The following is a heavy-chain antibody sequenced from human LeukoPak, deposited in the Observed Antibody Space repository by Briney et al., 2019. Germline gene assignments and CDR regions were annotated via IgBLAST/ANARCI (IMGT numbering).Heavy chain of an antibody. CDR2: IYYSGST. V-gene: IGHV4-39*01. CDR1: GGSISSSSYY. J-gene: IGHJ3*02. Sequence: SETLSLTCTVSGGSISSSSYYWGWIRQPPGKGLEWIGSIYYSGSTYYNPSLKSRVTISVDTSKNQFSLKLSSVTAADTAVYYCARRTKNAFDIWGQGTMVTVSS. CDR3: ARRTKNAFDI. D-gene: IGHD1/OR15-1a*01.